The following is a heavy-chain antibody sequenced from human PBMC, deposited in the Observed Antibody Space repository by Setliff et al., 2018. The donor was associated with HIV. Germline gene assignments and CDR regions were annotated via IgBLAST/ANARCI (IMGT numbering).Heavy chain of an antibody. CDR3: TKGRLGQADY. D-gene: IGHD4-17*01. CDR2: IYYSGCT. CDR1: GDSISASY. V-gene: IGHV4-59*01. Sequence: PSETLSLTCAVSGDSISASYWNWIRQFPGGGLEWIGYIYYSGCTKYNPSLKRRVTISIDKSRKYFSLKLPSVTAADTAMYFCTKGRLGQADYWGQGTLVTVS. J-gene: IGHJ4*02.